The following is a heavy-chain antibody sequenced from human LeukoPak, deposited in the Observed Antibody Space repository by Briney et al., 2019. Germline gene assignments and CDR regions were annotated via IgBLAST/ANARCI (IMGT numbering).Heavy chain of an antibody. D-gene: IGHD5-12*01. J-gene: IGHJ4*02. Sequence: KPGESLKISCKGSGYSFTNIWIGWVRQMPGKGLEWMGIVYPADSRTTYSPSFQGQVTISADKSINTAYLQWNSLKASDTAMYYCARRSIYTGYDAHFSDYWGQGTLVTVSS. V-gene: IGHV5-51*03. CDR2: VYPADSRT. CDR3: ARRSIYTGYDAHFSDY. CDR1: GYSFTNIW.